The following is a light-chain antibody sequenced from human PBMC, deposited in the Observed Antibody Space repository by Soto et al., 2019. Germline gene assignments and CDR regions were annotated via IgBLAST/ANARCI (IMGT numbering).Light chain of an antibody. J-gene: IGKJ2*01. V-gene: IGKV3-15*01. CDR3: QQYDSYMYA. CDR1: QSVRNN. Sequence: EIVMSQSPATLSVSPGERAPLSCRASQSVRNNLAWYQQRPGQAPRLLMYGASTRPSGIPARFTGGGSGTDFTLTITSLQSEDFAVYYCQQYDSYMYAFGQGTKVDIK. CDR2: GAS.